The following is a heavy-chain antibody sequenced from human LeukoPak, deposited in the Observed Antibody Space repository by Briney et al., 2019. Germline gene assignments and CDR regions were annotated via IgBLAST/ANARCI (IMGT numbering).Heavy chain of an antibody. D-gene: IGHD4-17*01. CDR3: ARDPGTTVTTN. CDR2: ISSSSSYI. Sequence: SGGSLRLSCAASGFTFSSYSMNWVRQAPGKGLEWVPSISSSSSYIYYADSVKGRFTISRDNAKNSLYLQMNSLRAEDTAVYYCARDPGTTVTTNWGQGTLVTVSS. V-gene: IGHV3-21*01. CDR1: GFTFSSYS. J-gene: IGHJ4*02.